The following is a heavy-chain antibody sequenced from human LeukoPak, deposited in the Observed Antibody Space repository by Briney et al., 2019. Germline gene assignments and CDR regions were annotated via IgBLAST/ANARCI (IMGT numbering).Heavy chain of an antibody. CDR1: GGSISSYY. V-gene: IGHV4-59*08. Sequence: SETLSLTCTVSGGSISSYYWSWIRQPPGKGLEWIGYIYYSGSTNYNPSLWGRVTISVDTPKNQFSLKLNSETAADTAVYYCARLTVAGFYYFDYWGQGTLVTVSS. D-gene: IGHD6-19*01. CDR2: IYYSGST. CDR3: ARLTVAGFYYFDY. J-gene: IGHJ4*02.